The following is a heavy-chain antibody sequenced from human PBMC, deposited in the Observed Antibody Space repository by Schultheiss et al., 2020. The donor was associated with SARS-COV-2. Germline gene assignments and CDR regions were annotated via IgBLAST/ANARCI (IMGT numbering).Heavy chain of an antibody. V-gene: IGHV1-58*02. Sequence: SVKVSCKAKTSGFTLLSSAMQWVRQARGQRLEWIGWIVVGSGNTNYAQQFQERVTITRDMSTSTAHMELRSLRIEDTAVYYCAATVRLGELSLGSWGQGALVTVSS. D-gene: IGHD3-16*02. CDR2: IVVGSGNT. CDR1: GFTLLSSA. J-gene: IGHJ5*02. CDR3: AATVRLGELSLGS.